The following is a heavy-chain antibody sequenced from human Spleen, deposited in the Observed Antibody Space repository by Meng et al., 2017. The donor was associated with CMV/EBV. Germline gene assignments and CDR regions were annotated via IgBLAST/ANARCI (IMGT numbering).Heavy chain of an antibody. Sequence: GESLKISCAASGFTFSSYEMNWVRQAPGKGLEWVSYISSSGSTIYYADSVKGRFTISRDNAKNSLYLQMNSLRAEDTAVYYCAKGDYGSGSGGVGPWGQGTLVTISS. CDR3: AKGDYGSGSGGVGP. CDR1: GFTFSSYE. D-gene: IGHD3-10*01. V-gene: IGHV3-48*03. CDR2: ISSSGSTI. J-gene: IGHJ5*02.